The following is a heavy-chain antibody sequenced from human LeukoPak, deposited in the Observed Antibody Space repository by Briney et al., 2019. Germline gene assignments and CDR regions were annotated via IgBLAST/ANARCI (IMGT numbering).Heavy chain of an antibody. CDR3: ARVKGALLWFGELHWFDP. J-gene: IGHJ5*02. Sequence: SETLSLTCAVYGGSFSGYYWSWIRLPPGKGLEWIGEINHSGSTNYNPSLKSRVTISVDTSKNQFSLKLSSVTAADTAVYYCARVKGALLWFGELHWFDPWGQGTLVTVSS. V-gene: IGHV4-34*01. CDR2: INHSGST. D-gene: IGHD3-10*01. CDR1: GGSFSGYY.